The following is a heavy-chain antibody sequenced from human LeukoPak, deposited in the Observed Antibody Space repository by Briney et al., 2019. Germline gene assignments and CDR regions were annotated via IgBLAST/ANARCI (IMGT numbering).Heavy chain of an antibody. D-gene: IGHD6-19*01. J-gene: IGHJ4*02. V-gene: IGHV1-2*02. Sequence: GASVKVSCKASGYTFTAYYIHWVRQAPGQGLEWMGWIDPTTVATNYAQKFQDRVMMTRDTSISTVYMELRRLRSDDTAVYYCARVTSGWKNFYYWGQGTMVTVSS. CDR3: ARVTSGWKNFYY. CDR2: IDPTTVAT. CDR1: GYTFTAYY.